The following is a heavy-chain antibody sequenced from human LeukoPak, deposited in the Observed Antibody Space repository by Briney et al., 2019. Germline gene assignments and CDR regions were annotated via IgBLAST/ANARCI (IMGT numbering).Heavy chain of an antibody. V-gene: IGHV3-53*01. Sequence: GSLRLSCAASEFTVSSNYMHWVRQAPGKGLEWVSLIYIGGNTFYADSVKGRFTISRDNSKNTLYLQMDSLRAEDTAVYYCAREDGSGSYPGYYYGMDVWGQETTVTVSS. CDR2: IYIGGNT. J-gene: IGHJ6*02. D-gene: IGHD3-10*01. CDR3: AREDGSGSYPGYYYGMDV. CDR1: EFTVSSNY.